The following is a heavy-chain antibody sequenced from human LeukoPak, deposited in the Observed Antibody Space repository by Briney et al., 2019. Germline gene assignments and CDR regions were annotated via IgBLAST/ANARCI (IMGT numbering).Heavy chain of an antibody. CDR3: AKDSLYYYDSSGYLSYFDY. D-gene: IGHD3-22*01. V-gene: IGHV3-30*02. CDR1: GFTFSSYG. J-gene: IGHJ4*02. CDR2: IRYDGSNK. Sequence: GGSLRLSCAASGFTFSSYGMHWVRQAPGKGLEWVAFIRYDGSNKYYADSVKGRFTISRDNSKNTLYLQMNSLRAEDTAVYYCAKDSLYYYDSSGYLSYFDYWGQGTLVTVSS.